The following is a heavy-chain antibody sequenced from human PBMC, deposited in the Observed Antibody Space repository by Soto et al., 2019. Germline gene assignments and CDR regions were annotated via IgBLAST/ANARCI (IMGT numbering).Heavy chain of an antibody. J-gene: IGHJ5*02. V-gene: IGHV4-59*01. CDR2: IYYSGST. CDR1: GGSISTYY. CDR3: ARVWYNWFDP. D-gene: IGHD3-16*01. Sequence: SETLSLTCTVAGGSISTYYWSWIRQPTGKGLEWIGYIYYSGSTNYNPSLKSRVTISVDTSKNQFSLKLSSVTAADTAVYYCARVWYNWFDPWGQGTLVTVSS.